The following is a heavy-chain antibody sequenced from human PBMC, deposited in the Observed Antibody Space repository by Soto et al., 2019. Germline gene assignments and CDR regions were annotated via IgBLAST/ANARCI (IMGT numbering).Heavy chain of an antibody. V-gene: IGHV3-23*01. D-gene: IGHD2-2*01. J-gene: IGHJ4*02. CDR3: AKDVGGHYCTPTSCLYFFHS. Sequence: GGSLRLSCAASGFSFNNYAMNWVRQAPGQGLEWVSTISDSGSTYYADSVKGRFTISRDNSKNTLCLQMKSLRAEDTAVYFCAKDVGGHYCTPTSCLYFFHSWGRGTLVTVSS. CDR2: ISDSGST. CDR1: GFSFNNYA.